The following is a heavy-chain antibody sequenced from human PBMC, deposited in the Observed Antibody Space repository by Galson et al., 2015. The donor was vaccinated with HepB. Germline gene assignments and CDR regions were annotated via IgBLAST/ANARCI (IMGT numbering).Heavy chain of an antibody. J-gene: IGHJ1*01. CDR3: ARDVNWILYS. CDR2: ISTYKGKP. V-gene: IGHV1-18*01. CDR1: GYSFTHHG. Sequence: SVKVSCKASGYSFTHHGISWVRQAPGQGLEWMGGISTYKGKPKYAQKVQGIVTMTTDTTMSTAYMELRRLTSDDTAVYYCARDVNWILYSWGQGGLVTVSS. D-gene: IGHD1-1*01.